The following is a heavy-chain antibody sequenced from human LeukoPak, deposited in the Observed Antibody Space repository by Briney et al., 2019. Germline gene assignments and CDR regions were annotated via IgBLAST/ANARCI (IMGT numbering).Heavy chain of an antibody. J-gene: IGHJ4*02. V-gene: IGHV3-33*05. D-gene: IGHD2-8*02. CDR2: ISYDGNTK. CDR3: ATYRQVLLPFES. CDR1: GFTFSSYG. Sequence: GGPLRLSCAASGFTFSSYGMHWVRQAPGKGLEWVAVISYDGNTKSYADSVRGRFTISRDNSKSTLSLQMNSLRAEDTAIYYCATYRQVLLPFESWGQGTLVTVSS.